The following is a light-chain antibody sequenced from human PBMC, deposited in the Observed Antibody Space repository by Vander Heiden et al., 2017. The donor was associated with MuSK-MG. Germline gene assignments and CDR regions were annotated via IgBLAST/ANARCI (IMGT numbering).Light chain of an antibody. Sequence: EIVLTQSPGTLSLSPGERATLSCRASQSVSSSYLAWYQQKPVLAPRLLIYGASSRATGIPDRFRRSGSRTDFTLTISMLDPEDFAVYYCQQYCRSPRYTFGQGTKLELK. J-gene: IGKJ2*01. V-gene: IGKV3-20*01. CDR1: QSVSSSY. CDR2: GAS. CDR3: QQYCRSPRYT.